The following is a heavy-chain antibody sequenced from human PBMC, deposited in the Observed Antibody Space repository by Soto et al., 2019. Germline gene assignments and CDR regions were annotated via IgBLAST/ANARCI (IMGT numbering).Heavy chain of an antibody. CDR2: ITPIIDTA. Sequence: QVQLVQSGAEVKKPGSSVKVSCKASGGTISTYAINWVRQAPGQGLEWIGGITPIIDTAHSAQKFQGRVTIPAAESTNKAHMELSRLRSEDTAVYYCARATSGAVHWYFDLWGRGTLVTVSS. J-gene: IGHJ2*01. D-gene: IGHD3-16*01. CDR3: ARATSGAVHWYFDL. CDR1: GGTISTYA. V-gene: IGHV1-69*12.